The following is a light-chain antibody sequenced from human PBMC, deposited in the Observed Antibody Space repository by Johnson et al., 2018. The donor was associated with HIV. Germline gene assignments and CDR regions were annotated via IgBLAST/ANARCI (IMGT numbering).Light chain of an antibody. V-gene: IGLV1-51*01. CDR1: SSNIGNNY. CDR2: DNN. J-gene: IGLJ1*01. Sequence: QSVLTQPPSVSAAPGQKVTISCSGSSSNIGNNYVSWYQQLPGTAPKLLIYDNNKRPSGIPDRFSGSKSGTSATMGITGLQTGDVADYYRGKWDSSLCAFFFGTGTKFTVL. CDR3: GKWDSSLCAFF.